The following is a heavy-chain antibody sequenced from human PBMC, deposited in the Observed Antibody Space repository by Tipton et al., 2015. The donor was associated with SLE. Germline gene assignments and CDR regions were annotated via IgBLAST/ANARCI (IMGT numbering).Heavy chain of an antibody. CDR1: GGSISSGGYY. Sequence: TLSLTCTVSGGSISSGGYYWSWIRQHPGKGLEWIGYIYYSGSTNYNPSLKSRVTISVDTSKNQFSLKLSSVTAADTAVYYCARTFPYGGFDPWGQGTLVTVSS. V-gene: IGHV4-61*08. CDR2: IYYSGST. CDR3: ARTFPYGGFDP. D-gene: IGHD4-23*01. J-gene: IGHJ5*02.